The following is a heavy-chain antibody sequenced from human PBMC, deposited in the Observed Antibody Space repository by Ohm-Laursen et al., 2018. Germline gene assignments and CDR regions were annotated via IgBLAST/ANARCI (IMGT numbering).Heavy chain of an antibody. V-gene: IGHV1-2*02. D-gene: IGHD3-9*01. CDR1: GYTFAGYY. CDR2: MNPKTGDT. J-gene: IGHJ4*02. CDR3: ALYDIFTGYYGVDY. Sequence: SVKVSCKTSGYTFAGYYIHWVRQAPGQGLEWMGWMNPKTGDTNSAQTFQGRVTMTRDMSISTAYMELNRLRSDDTAVYYCALYDIFTGYYGVDYWGQGTLLTVSS.